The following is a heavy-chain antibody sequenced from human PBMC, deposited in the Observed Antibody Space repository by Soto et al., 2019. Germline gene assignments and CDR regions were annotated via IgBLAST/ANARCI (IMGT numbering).Heavy chain of an antibody. J-gene: IGHJ4*02. D-gene: IGHD3-10*01. Sequence: GGSLRLSCAASGFTFSAYNMNWVRQAPGKGLEWVSSISSSSSSIYYADSVKGRFTISRDNAKNTAFLQMNALRHEDTAVYFCVRDSGWPILNFDSWGQGTLVTVSS. V-gene: IGHV3-21*01. CDR3: VRDSGWPILNFDS. CDR2: ISSSSSSI. CDR1: GFTFSAYN.